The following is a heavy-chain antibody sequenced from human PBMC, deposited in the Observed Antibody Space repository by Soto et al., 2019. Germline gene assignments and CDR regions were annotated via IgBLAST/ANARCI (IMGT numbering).Heavy chain of an antibody. CDR3: ARLDGYDY. D-gene: IGHD5-12*01. J-gene: IGHJ4*02. CDR1: GGSISSHY. CDR2: VYYSGST. V-gene: IGHV4-59*08. Sequence: PSETLSLTCTVSGGSISSHYWSWIRQPPGQGLEWIGYVYYSGSTNYNPSLKSRVTISVDTSKSQFSLRLSSVTAADTAVYFCARLDGYDYWGQGALVTVSS.